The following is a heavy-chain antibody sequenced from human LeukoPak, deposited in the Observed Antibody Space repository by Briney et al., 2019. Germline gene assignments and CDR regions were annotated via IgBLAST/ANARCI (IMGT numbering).Heavy chain of an antibody. J-gene: IGHJ5*02. Sequence: PGGSLRLSCAASGFTVSTNYMSWVRQTPGKGLEWVSVLYSDGSTYYLDSVKGRFTISRDNSKNTVYLQMNALRAEDTGVYYCARDRQQRGAWFDPGGQGTLVTVSS. CDR3: ARDRQQRGAWFDP. V-gene: IGHV3-66*01. CDR1: GFTVSTNY. CDR2: LYSDGST. D-gene: IGHD1-26*01.